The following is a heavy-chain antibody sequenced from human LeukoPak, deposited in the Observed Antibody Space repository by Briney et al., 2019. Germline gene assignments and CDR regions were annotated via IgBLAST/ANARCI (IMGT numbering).Heavy chain of an antibody. V-gene: IGHV3-48*01. Sequence: PGGSLRLSCAASGFTFSSYSMNWVRQAPGKGLEWVSYISSSSSTIYYADSVKGRFTISRDNAKNSLYPQMNSLRAEDTAVYYCARVQPGIAVAGSHDYWGQGTLITVSS. J-gene: IGHJ4*02. CDR1: GFTFSSYS. D-gene: IGHD6-19*01. CDR3: ARVQPGIAVAGSHDY. CDR2: ISSSSSTI.